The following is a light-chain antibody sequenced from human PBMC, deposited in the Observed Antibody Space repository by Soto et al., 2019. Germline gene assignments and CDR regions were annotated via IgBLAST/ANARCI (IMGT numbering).Light chain of an antibody. CDR3: NSQRSSGTRV. V-gene: IGLV2-14*01. Sequence: QSALTQPASVSGSPEQSITISCTGTSSDVGGDKHVTWYQHHPFKATNLMIYEVSNRPSGVSNRFSGSKSGYTASLTIPGLQAEDEADYYCNSQRSSGTRVFGTGTKVTVL. J-gene: IGLJ1*01. CDR1: SSDVGGDKH. CDR2: EVS.